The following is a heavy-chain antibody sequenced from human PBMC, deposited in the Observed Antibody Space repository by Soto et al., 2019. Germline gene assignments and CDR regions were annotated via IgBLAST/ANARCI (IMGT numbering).Heavy chain of an antibody. CDR2: IYYIGPT. CDR3: AREGPHVLAFSGSGSYFDT. D-gene: IGHD3-10*01. CDR1: GGSISSGGYY. V-gene: IGHV4-31*03. Sequence: QVQLQESGPGLLKPSQTLSLTCTVSGGSISSGGYYWAWIRQLPGKGLEWIGYIYYIGPTYYNPSRYSRVTISVDTSKNQFFLKLSSVTAADTAVYYWAREGPHVLAFSGSGSYFDTWGQGTLVTVSS. J-gene: IGHJ4*02.